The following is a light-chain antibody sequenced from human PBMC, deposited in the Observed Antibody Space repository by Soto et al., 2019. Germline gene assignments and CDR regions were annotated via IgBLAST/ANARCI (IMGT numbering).Light chain of an antibody. CDR1: QSISSW. CDR3: QQYNSYGT. CDR2: DAS. Sequence: DIQMTQSPSTLSASVGDRVTITCRASQSISSWLAWYQQEPGKAPKLLIYDASSLESGVPSRFSGSGSGTEFTLTISSLQPDDFATYYCQQYNSYGTLGQGTKVDIK. J-gene: IGKJ1*01. V-gene: IGKV1-5*01.